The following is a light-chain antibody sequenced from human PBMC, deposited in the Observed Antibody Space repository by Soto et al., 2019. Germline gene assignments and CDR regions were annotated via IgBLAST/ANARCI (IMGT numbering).Light chain of an antibody. CDR3: QQYGSSRT. CDR2: GTS. Sequence: EIVFPQSPGTLSLSPGERATLSCRASQSVSSTYLAWYQQKPGQAPRLLIYGTSSRATGIPDRFSGSGSGTDFTLTISSLEPEDFALYYCQQYGSSRTFGQGTKVEIK. CDR1: QSVSSTY. V-gene: IGKV3-20*01. J-gene: IGKJ1*01.